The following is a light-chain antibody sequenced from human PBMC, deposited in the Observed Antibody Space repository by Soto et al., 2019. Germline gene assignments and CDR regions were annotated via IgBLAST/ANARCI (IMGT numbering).Light chain of an antibody. Sequence: QSVLTQPPSASGSPGQSVTISCTGTSCDVGGYNYVSWYQQHPGKAPKLMIYEVSKRPSGVPDRFSGSKSGNTASLTVSGLQAEDGADYYCSSYAGSNNSYVFGTGTKVTV. V-gene: IGLV2-8*01. J-gene: IGLJ1*01. CDR2: EVS. CDR1: SCDVGGYNY. CDR3: SSYAGSNNSYV.